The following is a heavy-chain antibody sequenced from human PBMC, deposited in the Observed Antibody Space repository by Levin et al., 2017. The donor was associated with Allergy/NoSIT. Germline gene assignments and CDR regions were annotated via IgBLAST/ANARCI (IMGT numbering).Heavy chain of an antibody. Sequence: SETLSLTCTVSGGSIGSSGDYWGWVRQPPGKGLEWIGNIYYRGSTYYIPSLKSRVTISVDTSKDQFSLRLSSVTGADTAVYYCARVAMTEPFYYFDYWGQGTLVTVSS. CDR2: IYYRGST. V-gene: IGHV4-39*07. J-gene: IGHJ4*02. CDR1: GGSIGSSGDY. D-gene: IGHD2-21*02. CDR3: ARVAMTEPFYYFDY.